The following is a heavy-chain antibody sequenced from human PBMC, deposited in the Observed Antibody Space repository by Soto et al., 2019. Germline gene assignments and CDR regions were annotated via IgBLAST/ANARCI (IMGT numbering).Heavy chain of an antibody. D-gene: IGHD2-2*01. CDR3: AREEPTKGFDP. Sequence: GLLWLSWAASGSTLTRYRTNRVRQAPWKGLEWVSTIGGSVRSLYHADSVKGRFTISRDNAKNSLYLQMNSLRAEETAVYYCAREEPTKGFDPWGQGSLVAVS. CDR1: GSTLTRYR. V-gene: IGHV3-21*01. J-gene: IGHJ5*02. CDR2: IGGSVRSL.